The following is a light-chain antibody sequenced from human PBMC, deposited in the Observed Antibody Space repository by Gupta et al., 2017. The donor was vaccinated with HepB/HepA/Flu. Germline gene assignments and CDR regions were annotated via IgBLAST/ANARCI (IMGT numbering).Light chain of an antibody. CDR1: QSILYSSNNNNY. CDR3: QQYYTIPYT. Sequence: DIVMTQSQDSLAVSLGERATINCQSSQSILYSSNNNNYLAWYQQKPGQPPKLLIYWASTRESGVPDRFSGSGSGTDFTLTISSLQAEDVAVYYCQQYYTIPYTFAQGTKLEIK. CDR2: WAS. J-gene: IGKJ2*01. V-gene: IGKV4-1*01.